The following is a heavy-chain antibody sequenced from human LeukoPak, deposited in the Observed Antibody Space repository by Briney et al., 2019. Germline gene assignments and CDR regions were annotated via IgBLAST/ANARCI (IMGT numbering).Heavy chain of an antibody. CDR2: IYYSGGT. D-gene: IGHD1-1*01. CDR3: ARRVQGSNPDY. V-gene: IGHV4-59*08. J-gene: IGHJ4*02. CDR1: GGSISSYY. Sequence: SETLSLTCTVSGGSISSYYWSWIRQPPGKGLEWLGYIYYSGGTNYNPSLKSRVSISVDVSKNKFSLKLNSVTAADTAVYYCARRVQGSNPDYWGQGTLVTVSS.